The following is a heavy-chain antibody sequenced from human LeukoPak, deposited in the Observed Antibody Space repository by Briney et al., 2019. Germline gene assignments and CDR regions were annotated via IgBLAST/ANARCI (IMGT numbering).Heavy chain of an antibody. D-gene: IGHD1-26*01. CDR2: ISPKSGGT. CDR1: GYTFTGYY. J-gene: IGHJ5*02. Sequence: ASVTVSCKASGYTFTGYYMHWVRQAPGQGLEWMGWISPKSGGTNYAHKFQDRVTMTRDTPISAAYMALSRLRYDDTAVYYCAKILVGATPIPFDPWGQGTLVTVSS. V-gene: IGHV1-2*02. CDR3: AKILVGATPIPFDP.